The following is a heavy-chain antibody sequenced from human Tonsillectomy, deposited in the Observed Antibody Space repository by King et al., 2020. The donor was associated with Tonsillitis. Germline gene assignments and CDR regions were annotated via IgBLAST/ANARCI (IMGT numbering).Heavy chain of an antibody. Sequence: QLQESGPGLVKPSGTLSLTCAVSGGSLSSINWWSWVRPPPGKGLEWFWENYHSGSTNHNPPLKSRVTISVDKSKNQFSLKLSSVTAADTAVYYCARVRGSSSFDYWGQGTLVTVSS. CDR2: NYHSGST. CDR1: GGSLSSINW. D-gene: IGHD6-6*01. V-gene: IGHV4-4*02. J-gene: IGHJ4*02. CDR3: ARVRGSSSFDY.